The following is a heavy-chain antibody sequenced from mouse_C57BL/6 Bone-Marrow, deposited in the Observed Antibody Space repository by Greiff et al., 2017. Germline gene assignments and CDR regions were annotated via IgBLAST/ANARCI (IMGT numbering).Heavy chain of an antibody. Sequence: QVQLKQPGAELVRPGTSVKLSCKASGYTFTSYWMHWVKQRHGQGLEWIGVIDPSDSYTNYNQKFKGKATLTVDTSSSTAYMQLSSLTSEDSAIYYCARGFAYWGQGTLVTVSA. CDR3: ARGFAY. CDR1: GYTFTSYW. CDR2: IDPSDSYT. J-gene: IGHJ3*01. V-gene: IGHV1-59*01.